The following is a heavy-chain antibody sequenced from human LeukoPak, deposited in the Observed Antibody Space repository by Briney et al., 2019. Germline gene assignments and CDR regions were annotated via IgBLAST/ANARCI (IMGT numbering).Heavy chain of an antibody. CDR1: GFTFSSYA. J-gene: IGHJ4*02. Sequence: PGGSLRLSCAASGFTFSSYAMSWVRQAPGKGLEWVSAISGSGGSTFYTDSVKGRFTISRDNSKNTLFLQMNSLRAEDTAVYYCAQTELGYCSSGSCYSRHHRLDYWGQGTLVTVSS. D-gene: IGHD2-15*01. CDR3: AQTELGYCSSGSCYSRHHRLDY. V-gene: IGHV3-23*01. CDR2: ISGSGGST.